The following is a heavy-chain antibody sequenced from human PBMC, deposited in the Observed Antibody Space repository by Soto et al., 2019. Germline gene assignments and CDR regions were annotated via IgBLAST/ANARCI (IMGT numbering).Heavy chain of an antibody. CDR1: GFTFSSYG. J-gene: IGHJ3*02. Sequence: GGSLKLSCASSGFTFSSYGMHWVRQAPGKGLEWVAVIWYDGSNKYYADSVKGRFTISRDNSKNTLYLQMNSLRAEDMAVYYCARDRPDAFDIWGQGTMVTVSS. CDR2: IWYDGSNK. V-gene: IGHV3-33*01. CDR3: ARDRPDAFDI.